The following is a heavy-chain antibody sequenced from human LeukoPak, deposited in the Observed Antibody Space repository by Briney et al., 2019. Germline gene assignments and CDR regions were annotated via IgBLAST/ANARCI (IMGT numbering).Heavy chain of an antibody. Sequence: ASVKVSCKASGYTFTSYDINWVRQATGQGLEWMGWMNPNSGNTGYAQEFQGRVTMTRNTSISTAYMELSSLRSEDTAVYYCARGTSPFYGMDVWGQGTTVTVSS. CDR1: GYTFTSYD. CDR2: MNPNSGNT. J-gene: IGHJ6*02. CDR3: ARGTSPFYGMDV. V-gene: IGHV1-8*01.